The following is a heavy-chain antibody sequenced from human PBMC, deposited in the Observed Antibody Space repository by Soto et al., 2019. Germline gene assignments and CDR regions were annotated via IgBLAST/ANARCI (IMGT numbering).Heavy chain of an antibody. CDR3: ARDRHPDYYGSGSYIYYYYGMDV. Sequence: PGGSLRLSCAASGFTFSSYAMHWVRQAPGKGLEWVAVISYDGSNKYYADSVKGRFTISRDNSKSTLYLQMNSLRAEDTAVYYCARDRHPDYYGSGSYIYYYYGMDVWGQGTTVTVSS. CDR2: ISYDGSNK. J-gene: IGHJ6*02. CDR1: GFTFSSYA. D-gene: IGHD3-10*01. V-gene: IGHV3-30-3*01.